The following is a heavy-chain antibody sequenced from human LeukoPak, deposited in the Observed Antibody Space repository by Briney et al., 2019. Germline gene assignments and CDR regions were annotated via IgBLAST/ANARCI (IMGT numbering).Heavy chain of an antibody. CDR1: GGSFSGYY. CDR3: ARVSRSTGYSSSWYKLYYYYGMDV. V-gene: IGHV4-34*01. J-gene: IGHJ6*02. CDR2: INHSGST. D-gene: IGHD6-13*01. Sequence: SETLSLTCAVYGGSFSGYYWSWIRQPPGKGLEWIGEINHSGSTNYNPSLKSRVTISVDTSKNQFSLKLSSVTAADTAVYYCARVSRSTGYSSSWYKLYYYYGMDVWGQGTTVTVSS.